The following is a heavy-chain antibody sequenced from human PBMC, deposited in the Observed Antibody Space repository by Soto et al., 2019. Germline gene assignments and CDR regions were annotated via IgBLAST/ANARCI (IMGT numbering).Heavy chain of an antibody. J-gene: IGHJ4*02. CDR1: GATFGSYD. CDR2: IVPTVDTS. Sequence: QVQLVQSGAEVRQPASSVKVSCKTSGATFGSYDITWVRQAPGQGLEWIGGIVPTVDTSTYAQKFQGRVTITADKFTNTVYMELSSLRSDDTAVYYCVRVVAIPGYPDHWGQGTLVTVSS. CDR3: VRVVAIPGYPDH. V-gene: IGHV1-69*14. D-gene: IGHD5-12*01.